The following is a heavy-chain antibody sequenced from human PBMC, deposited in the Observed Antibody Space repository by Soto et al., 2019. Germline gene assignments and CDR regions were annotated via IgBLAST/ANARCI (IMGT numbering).Heavy chain of an antibody. D-gene: IGHD3-10*01. CDR1: GFTFSSYA. Sequence: EVQLLESGGGLVQPGGSLRLSCAASGFTFSSYAMSWVRQAPGKGLEWVSAISGGGGNTYYADSVKGRFTISRDNSKNTLDQQMNSLRAEDTAVYYCAKDRYKVRGVQGFGYYYYYYMDVWGKGTTVTVSS. CDR2: ISGGGGNT. CDR3: AKDRYKVRGVQGFGYYYYYYMDV. J-gene: IGHJ6*03. V-gene: IGHV3-23*01.